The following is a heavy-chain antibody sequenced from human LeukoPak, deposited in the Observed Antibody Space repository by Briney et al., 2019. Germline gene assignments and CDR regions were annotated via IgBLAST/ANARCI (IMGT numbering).Heavy chain of an antibody. D-gene: IGHD2-2*02. CDR3: AIGLRSCSGATCYIDFHS. J-gene: IGHJ5*01. Sequence: GGSLRLSCAASGFTFSSYGMHWVRQAPGKGLEWVSSIKDGGGQTFYADSVKGRFTISRDNSKNTVYLQMSSLRAEDTAVYFCAIGLRSCSGATCYIDFHSWGQGTLVTVSS. V-gene: IGHV3-23*01. CDR2: IKDGGGQT. CDR1: GFTFSSYG.